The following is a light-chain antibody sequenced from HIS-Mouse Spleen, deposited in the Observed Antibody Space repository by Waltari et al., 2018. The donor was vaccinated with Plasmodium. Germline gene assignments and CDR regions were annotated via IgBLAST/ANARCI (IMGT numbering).Light chain of an antibody. CDR3: QQYNNWSFT. CDR2: GAS. CDR1: QSVSSK. J-gene: IGKJ3*01. V-gene: IGKV3-15*01. Sequence: EIVMTQSPATLSVSPGERATLSCRASQSVSSKLACYQQKPGQAPRLLIYGASTSATGIPARFSGSGSGTAFTLTISSLQSEDFAVYYCQQYNNWSFTFGPGTKVDIK.